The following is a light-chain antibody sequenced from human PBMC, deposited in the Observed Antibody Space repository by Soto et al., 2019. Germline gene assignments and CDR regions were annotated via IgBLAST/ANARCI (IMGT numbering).Light chain of an antibody. CDR3: MQALQTRWT. Sequence: DIVMTQSPLSLPVTPGEPASSSCRSSQNLLHSDGYNYLDWYLQKPGQSPQLLIYLGSNRASGVPDRFSGSGSGTDFTLKISRVEAEDVGVYYCMQALQTRWTFGQGTKGDIK. V-gene: IGKV2-28*01. CDR1: QNLLHSDGYNY. J-gene: IGKJ1*01. CDR2: LGS.